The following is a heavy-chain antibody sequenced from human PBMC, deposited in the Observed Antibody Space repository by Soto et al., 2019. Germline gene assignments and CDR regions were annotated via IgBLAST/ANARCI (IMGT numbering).Heavy chain of an antibody. J-gene: IGHJ6*03. CDR1: GYTFTSYD. D-gene: IGHD2-2*01. CDR2: INANNGNT. V-gene: IGHV1-18*01. Sequence: ASVKVSCKASGYTFTSYDINWVRQATGQGLEWMGWINANNGNTHYAQKLQGRVTMTTDTSTSTAYMELRGLRSEDTAVYYCARGLSSTSRHYYMDVWGKGTTVTVSS. CDR3: ARGLSSTSRHYYMDV.